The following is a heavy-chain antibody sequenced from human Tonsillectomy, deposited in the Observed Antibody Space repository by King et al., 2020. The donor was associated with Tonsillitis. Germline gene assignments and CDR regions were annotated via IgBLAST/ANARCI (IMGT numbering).Heavy chain of an antibody. V-gene: IGHV1-2*02. CDR2: INPNSGGP. D-gene: IGHD2-21*02. Sequence: QLVQSGAEVKKPGASVRVSCKASGYTFTDYYMHWVRQAPGQGLEWMGWINPNSGGPNSAQKFQGRVTMTRDTSISAAYMELSRLRSDDTAVYYCARDHNIRLPATGFVYWGQGTLVTVSS. CDR1: GYTFTDYY. CDR3: ARDHNIRLPATGFVY. J-gene: IGHJ4*02.